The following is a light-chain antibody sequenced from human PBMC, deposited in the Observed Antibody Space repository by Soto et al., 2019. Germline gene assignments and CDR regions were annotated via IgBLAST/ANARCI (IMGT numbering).Light chain of an antibody. V-gene: IGKV1-5*03. Sequence: GDTVNITCRASQSVSTWLAWYQQKPGKAPKVMIYKASTLQIGVPSRFSASGSGTEFTLTISRLEPEDFAVYYCQQYGSSPYTFGLGTKLEIK. CDR3: QQYGSSPYT. CDR1: QSVSTW. CDR2: KAS. J-gene: IGKJ2*01.